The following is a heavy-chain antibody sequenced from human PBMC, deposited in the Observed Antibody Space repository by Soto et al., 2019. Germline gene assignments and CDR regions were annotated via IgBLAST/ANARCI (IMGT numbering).Heavy chain of an antibody. J-gene: IGHJ5*02. D-gene: IGHD6-13*01. Sequence: SQTLSLTCAISGDSVSNNSAAWNWIRQSPSRGLEWLGRTYYRSKWYNDYAVSVKSRITINPDTSKNQFSLQLNSVTPEDTAVYYCARVQWIAAAGIKWFDPWGQGTLVTVSS. CDR2: TYYRSKWYN. CDR3: ARVQWIAAAGIKWFDP. CDR1: GDSVSNNSAA. V-gene: IGHV6-1*01.